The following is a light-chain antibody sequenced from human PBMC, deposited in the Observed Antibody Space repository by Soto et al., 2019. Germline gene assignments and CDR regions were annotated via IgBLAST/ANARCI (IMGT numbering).Light chain of an antibody. V-gene: IGLV4-69*01. CDR1: SGPSSYA. Sequence: QSVLTQSPSASASVGASVKLTCTLSSGPSSYAIAWHQQQPEKAPRYLMKLNSDGSHNKGDGIPDRFSGSSSGAEHYLTISTLKSEDEADYYCQTWGTGPHVVFGGGTKPPS. J-gene: IGLJ2*01. CDR3: QTWGTGPHVV. CDR2: LNSDGSH.